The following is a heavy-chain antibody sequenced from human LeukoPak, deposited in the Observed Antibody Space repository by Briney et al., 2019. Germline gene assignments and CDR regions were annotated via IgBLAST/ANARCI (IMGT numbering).Heavy chain of an antibody. J-gene: IGHJ4*02. CDR3: ARESGTERYYDY. Sequence: SETLSLTCTVSGGSLSSYFWSWIRQPAGKGLEWIGRIYTSGTTNYNPSLKSRVSMSVDTSKNQFSLKLSSVTAADTAVYYCARESGTERYYDYWGQGTLVNVSS. V-gene: IGHV4-4*07. CDR2: IYTSGTT. CDR1: GGSLSSYF. D-gene: IGHD1-26*01.